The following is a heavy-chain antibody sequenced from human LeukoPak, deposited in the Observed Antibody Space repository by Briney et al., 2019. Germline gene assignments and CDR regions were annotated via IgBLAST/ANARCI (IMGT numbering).Heavy chain of an antibody. V-gene: IGHV3-53*01. J-gene: IGHJ3*01. D-gene: IGHD3-10*01. CDR3: AREGSGRTAYNDGLDV. CDR1: GLIFSEAW. Sequence: GGSLRLSCVGSGLIFSEAWMNWVRQAPGKGLEWVSVIRSGGSTVYADSVKGRFTISRDNSKNTLYLQLNSLRAEDTAVYYCAREGSGRTAYNDGLDVWGQGTMVTVSS. CDR2: IRSGGST.